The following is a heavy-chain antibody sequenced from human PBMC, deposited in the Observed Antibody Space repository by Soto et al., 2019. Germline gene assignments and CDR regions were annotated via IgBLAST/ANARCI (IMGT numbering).Heavy chain of an antibody. CDR3: ARDLHFYDSGGYYGY. J-gene: IGHJ4*02. CDR1: GFTFSSYS. Sequence: EVQLVESGGGLVKPGGSLRLSCAASGFTFSSYSMNWVRQAPGKGLEWVSSISSSSSYIYYADSVKGRFTISRDNAKNSPYLQMNSLRAEDTAVYYCARDLHFYDSGGYYGYWGQGTLVTVSS. V-gene: IGHV3-21*01. D-gene: IGHD3-22*01. CDR2: ISSSSSYI.